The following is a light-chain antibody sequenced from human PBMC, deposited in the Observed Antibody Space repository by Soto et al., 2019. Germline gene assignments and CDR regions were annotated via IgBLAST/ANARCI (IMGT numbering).Light chain of an antibody. CDR2: EVS. V-gene: IGLV2-14*01. CDR3: TSYTSSSSLYV. CDR1: SSDVGGYNH. Sequence: QSALTQPASVSGSPGQSITISCTGTSSDVGGYNHVSWYPQHPGKAPKLMIYEVSRRPSGVSNRFSGSKSGNTASLTISGLQAEDETDYYCTSYTSSSSLYVFGSGTKVTVL. J-gene: IGLJ1*01.